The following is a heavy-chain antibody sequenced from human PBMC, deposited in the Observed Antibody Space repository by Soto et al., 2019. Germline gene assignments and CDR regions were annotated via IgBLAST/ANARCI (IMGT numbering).Heavy chain of an antibody. CDR1: GGSISSGGYS. D-gene: IGHD1-1*01. J-gene: IGHJ4*02. V-gene: IGHV4-30-2*01. Sequence: SETLSLTCAVSGGSISSGGYSWSWIRQPPGKGLEWIGYIYHSGSTYYNPSLKSRVTMSVDRSKNQFSLKLSSVTAADTAVYYCARNLQMLFDYWGQGTLVTVSS. CDR3: ARNLQMLFDY. CDR2: IYHSGST.